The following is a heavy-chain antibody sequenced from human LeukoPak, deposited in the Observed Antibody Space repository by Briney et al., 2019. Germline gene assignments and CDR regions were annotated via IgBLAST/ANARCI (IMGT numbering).Heavy chain of an antibody. J-gene: IGHJ6*02. D-gene: IGHD6-13*01. Sequence: PGGSLRLSCAASGFTFSSYAMSWVRQAPGKGLEWVSGISGSGDNTYYADSVKGRFTISRDNSKNTLYVQMNSLRAEDTAVYYCARDSSSWYYYGMDVWGQGTTVTVSS. CDR1: GFTFSSYA. V-gene: IGHV3-23*01. CDR3: ARDSSSWYYYGMDV. CDR2: ISGSGDNT.